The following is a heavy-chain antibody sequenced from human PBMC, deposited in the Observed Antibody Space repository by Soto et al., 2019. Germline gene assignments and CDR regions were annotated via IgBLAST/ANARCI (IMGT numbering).Heavy chain of an antibody. V-gene: IGHV1-18*01. CDR3: AKDHLPTGGTFWFDP. J-gene: IGHJ5*02. D-gene: IGHD6-13*01. CDR1: GYTFTSYG. Sequence: ASVKVSCKASGYTFTSYGISWVRQAPGQGLEWMGWISAYNGNTNYAQKLQGRVTMTTDTSTSTAYMELRSLRSDDTAVYYCAKDHLPTGGTFWFDPRGQGTLVTVSS. CDR2: ISAYNGNT.